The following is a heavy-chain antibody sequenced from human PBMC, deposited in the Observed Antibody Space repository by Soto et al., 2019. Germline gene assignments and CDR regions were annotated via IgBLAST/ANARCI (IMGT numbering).Heavy chain of an antibody. CDR2: TSYDGSNN. Sequence: QVQLVESGGGVVQPGASLRLSCVGSGFTFRSYVIHWVRQAPGKGLEWVALTSYDGSNNYYDDSVKGRFTISRDNSTNTVDLHMDSLRREHTALYYCARRGPTGGLDDWSQGKLVSVSS. D-gene: IGHD3-16*01. J-gene: IGHJ4*02. V-gene: IGHV3-30*19. CDR3: ARRGPTGGLDD. CDR1: GFTFRSYV.